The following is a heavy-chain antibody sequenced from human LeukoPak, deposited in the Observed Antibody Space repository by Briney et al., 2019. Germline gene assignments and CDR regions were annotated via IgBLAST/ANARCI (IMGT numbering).Heavy chain of an antibody. CDR1: GFTFSDYY. CDR2: ISSSGSTI. V-gene: IGHV3-11*01. CDR3: AKEEAAATNYDILTGPLDY. D-gene: IGHD3-9*01. Sequence: GGSLRLSCAASGFTFSDYYMSWIRQAPGKGLEWVSYISSSGSTIYYVDSVKGRFTISRDNAKNSLYLQMNSLRAEDTAVYYCAKEEAAATNYDILTGPLDYWGQGTLVTVSS. J-gene: IGHJ4*02.